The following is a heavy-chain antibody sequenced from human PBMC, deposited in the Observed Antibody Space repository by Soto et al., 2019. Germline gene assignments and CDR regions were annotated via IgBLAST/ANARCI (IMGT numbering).Heavy chain of an antibody. CDR3: ARDGGGGYYDSSGYMGV. J-gene: IGHJ4*02. V-gene: IGHV3-53*02. CDR1: GITVSTNY. Sequence: EVQLVETGGGLIQPGGSLRLSCAASGITVSTNYMSWVRQAPGKGLEWVSVIYSDGKTFYADSVKGRFTISRDNSQNTLAVRMKSLRADDTAVYYWARDGGGGYYDSSGYMGVWGQGTLVTVSS. D-gene: IGHD3-22*01. CDR2: IYSDGKT.